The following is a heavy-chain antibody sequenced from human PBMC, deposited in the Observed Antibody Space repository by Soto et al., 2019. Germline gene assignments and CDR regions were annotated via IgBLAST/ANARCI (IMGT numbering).Heavy chain of an antibody. Sequence: SLRLSCAASGFTFSSYSMNWVRQAPGKGLEWVSYISSSSSTIYYADSVKGRFTISRDNAKNSLYLQMNSLRDEDTAVYYCAREGCSSTSCYKAAAGHFDYWGQGTLVTVSS. V-gene: IGHV3-48*02. CDR3: AREGCSSTSCYKAAAGHFDY. D-gene: IGHD2-2*02. J-gene: IGHJ4*02. CDR2: ISSSSSTI. CDR1: GFTFSSYS.